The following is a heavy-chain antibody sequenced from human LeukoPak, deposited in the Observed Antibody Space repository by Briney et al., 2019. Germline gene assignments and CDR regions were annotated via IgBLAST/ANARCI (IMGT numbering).Heavy chain of an antibody. Sequence: GGSLRLSCAASGFTFSSSAMNWVRQAPGKGLEWVSAISGSGGSTYYADSLKGRFTISRNNAKNSLYLHIDSLRAEDTAVYYCARGRVGQWLVDAFDIWGQGTMVTVSS. J-gene: IGHJ3*02. V-gene: IGHV3-21*01. D-gene: IGHD6-19*01. CDR1: GFTFSSSA. CDR2: ISGSGGST. CDR3: ARGRVGQWLVDAFDI.